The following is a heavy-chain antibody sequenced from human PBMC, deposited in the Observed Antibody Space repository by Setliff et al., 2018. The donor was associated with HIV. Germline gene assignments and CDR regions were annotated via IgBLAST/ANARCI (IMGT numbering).Heavy chain of an antibody. J-gene: IGHJ4*02. CDR1: GYVFSDYW. D-gene: IGHD3-3*02. CDR2: VYPADSNT. Sequence: GESLKISCEVSGYVFSDYWIAWVRQTPGKGLEWMGLVYPADSNTIHSPSFQHQVTISADKSFSTAFLQWSDVKASDSGIYFCARLGGSFGIPHFDFWGQGTPVTVSS. V-gene: IGHV5-51*01. CDR3: ARLGGSFGIPHFDF.